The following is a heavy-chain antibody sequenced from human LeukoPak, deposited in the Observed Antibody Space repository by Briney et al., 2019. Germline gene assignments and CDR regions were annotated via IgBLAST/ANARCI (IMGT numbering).Heavy chain of an antibody. D-gene: IGHD6-6*01. Sequence: PSETLSLTCTVSGGSISSSSYYWGWIRQPPGKGLEWIGSIYYSGSTYYNPSLKSRVTISVDTSKNQFSLKLSSVTAADTAVYYCARKYSSSSWAGYYYYYMDVWGKGTTVTVSS. CDR1: GGSISSSSYY. V-gene: IGHV4-39*07. J-gene: IGHJ6*03. CDR3: ARKYSSSSWAGYYYYYMDV. CDR2: IYYSGST.